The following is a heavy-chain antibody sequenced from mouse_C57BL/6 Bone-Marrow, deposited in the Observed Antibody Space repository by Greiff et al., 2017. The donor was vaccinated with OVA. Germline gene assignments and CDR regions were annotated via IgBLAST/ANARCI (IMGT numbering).Heavy chain of an antibody. CDR1: GYTFTDYY. J-gene: IGHJ4*01. V-gene: IGHV1-26*01. Sequence: VQLQQSGPELVKPGASVKISCKASGYTFTDYYMNWVKQSHGKSLEWIGDINPNNGGTSYNQKFKGKATLTVDKSSSTAYMELRSLTSEDSAVYYCARWGNYQYYAMDYWGQGTAVTVSS. CDR2: INPNNGGT. CDR3: ARWGNYQYYAMDY. D-gene: IGHD2-1*01.